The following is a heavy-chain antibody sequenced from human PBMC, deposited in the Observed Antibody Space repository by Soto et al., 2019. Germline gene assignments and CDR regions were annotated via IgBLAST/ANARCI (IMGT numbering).Heavy chain of an antibody. CDR2: MNPNSGNT. CDR3: ARERYYDFWSGYYSHPSFDY. D-gene: IGHD3-3*01. J-gene: IGHJ4*02. CDR1: GYTFTSYD. Sequence: ASVKVSCKASGYTFTSYDINWVRQATGQGLEWMGWMNPNSGNTGYAQKFQGRVTMTRNTSISTAYMELSSLRSEDTAVYYFARERYYDFWSGYYSHPSFDYWGQGTLVTVS. V-gene: IGHV1-8*01.